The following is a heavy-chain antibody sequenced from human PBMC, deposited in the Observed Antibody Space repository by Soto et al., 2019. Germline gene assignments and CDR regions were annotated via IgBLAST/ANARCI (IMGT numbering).Heavy chain of an antibody. CDR3: ARDRYSSSWYYGMDV. V-gene: IGHV4-59*01. CDR1: GGSISSYY. J-gene: IGHJ6*02. Sequence: QVQLQESGPGLVKPSETLSLTCTVSGGSISSYYWSWIRQPPGKGLEWIGYIYYSGSTNYNPSLKSRVTISVDTSKNQFSLKLSSVTAADTAVYYCARDRYSSSWYYGMDVWGQGTTVTVSS. D-gene: IGHD6-13*01. CDR2: IYYSGST.